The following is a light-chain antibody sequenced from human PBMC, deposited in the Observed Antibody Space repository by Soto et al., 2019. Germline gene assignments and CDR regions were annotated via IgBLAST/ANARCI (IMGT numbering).Light chain of an antibody. CDR3: TVWDDSLRGRL. CDR2: RNN. J-gene: IGLJ2*01. CDR1: SSSIESNY. V-gene: IGLV1-47*01. Sequence: QSVLTQPPSASGTPGQKVTISCSGTSSSIESNYVYWYQQLPGTAPRLLIYRNNQRPSGVPDRFSGSKSGTSASLAISALRYEDEADYYCTVWDDSLRGRLFGGGTKLTVL.